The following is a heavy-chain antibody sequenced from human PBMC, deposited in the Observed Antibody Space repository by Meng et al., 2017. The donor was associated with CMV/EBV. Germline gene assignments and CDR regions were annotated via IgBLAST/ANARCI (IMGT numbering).Heavy chain of an antibody. D-gene: IGHD1-14*01. J-gene: IGHJ4*02. Sequence: QVQLQESGPGLVQPSQTLSLTCTVSGGSISSGDYDWSWIRQPPGKGLEWIGYIYYSGSTYYNPSLKSRVTISVDTSKNQFSLKLSSVTAADTAVYYCARVTSRVAGAFDYWGQGTLVTVSS. CDR1: GGSISSGDYD. CDR2: IYYSGST. V-gene: IGHV4-30-4*08. CDR3: ARVTSRVAGAFDY.